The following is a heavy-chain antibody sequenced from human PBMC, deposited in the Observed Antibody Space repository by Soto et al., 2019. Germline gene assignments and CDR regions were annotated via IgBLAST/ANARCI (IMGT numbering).Heavy chain of an antibody. CDR1: GGSISSDATY. Sequence: QVHLQESGPRLVKPSQTLSLTCTVSGGSISSDATYWSWIRQHPGKGLEWIGHISYAGTTYYNPSLKSRVSFSVDTSNNQFSLTLSSVIAADTAVYYCARVTYYYGAGAYRVTDYFASWGQGTLVSVSS. V-gene: IGHV4-31*03. CDR2: ISYAGTT. J-gene: IGHJ4*02. D-gene: IGHD3-10*01. CDR3: ARVTYYYGAGAYRVTDYFAS.